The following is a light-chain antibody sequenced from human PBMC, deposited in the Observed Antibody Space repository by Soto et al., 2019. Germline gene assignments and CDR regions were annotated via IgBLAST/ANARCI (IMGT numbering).Light chain of an antibody. J-gene: IGKJ1*01. V-gene: IGKV3-20*01. Sequence: ETVLTQSPGTLSLSPGERATLSCRASQSVRSNYLAWYQQKPGQAPRLLIYNSSTRATGIPDRFSGSGSGTDFTLTISRLAPEDFALYYCQQYRDLPQTFGQGTKVEMK. CDR3: QQYRDLPQT. CDR1: QSVRSNY. CDR2: NSS.